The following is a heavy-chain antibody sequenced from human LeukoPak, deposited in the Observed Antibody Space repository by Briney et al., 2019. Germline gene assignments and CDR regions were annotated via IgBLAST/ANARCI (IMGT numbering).Heavy chain of an antibody. J-gene: IGHJ1*01. CDR3: AKVDHGSYPEYFQD. D-gene: IGHD1-26*01. CDR2: IWYDGSKK. CDR1: GFTFSSYG. V-gene: IGHV3-33*06. Sequence: PGGSLRLSCATSGFTFSSYGFHWVRQAPIKGLEWVAVIWYDGSKKYYADSVKGRFTISRDNSKNTLYLQMNSLRAEDTAVYYCAKVDHGSYPEYFQDWGQGTLVTVSS.